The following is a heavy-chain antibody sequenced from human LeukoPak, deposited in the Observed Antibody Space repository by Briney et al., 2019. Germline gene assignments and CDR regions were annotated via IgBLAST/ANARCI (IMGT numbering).Heavy chain of an antibody. V-gene: IGHV4-30-2*01. CDR3: ASVYYDFWCGYYTDY. D-gene: IGHD3-3*01. CDR2: IYHSGST. CDR1: GGSISSGGYS. Sequence: SETLSLTCAVSGGSISSGGYSWSWIRQPPGKGLEWIGYIYHSGSTYYNPSLKSRVTISVDRSKNQFSLKLSSVTAADTAVYYCASVYYDFWCGYYTDYWGQGTLVTVSS. J-gene: IGHJ4*02.